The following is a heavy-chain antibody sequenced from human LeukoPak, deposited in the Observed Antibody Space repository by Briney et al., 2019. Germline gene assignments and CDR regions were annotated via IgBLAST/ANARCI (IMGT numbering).Heavy chain of an antibody. CDR2: INQDGTEK. J-gene: IGHJ4*02. CDR1: GFSFSTYW. Sequence: PGGSLRLSCAASGFSFSTYWMSWVRQAPGKGLEWVANINQDGTEKYYVDSVKGRFTVSRDYAKNSLYLQMNSLRVDDTAVYYCAKLAKYFYGSETYYFFEHWGQGTPVTASS. D-gene: IGHD3-10*01. V-gene: IGHV3-7*01. CDR3: AKLAKYFYGSETYYFFEH.